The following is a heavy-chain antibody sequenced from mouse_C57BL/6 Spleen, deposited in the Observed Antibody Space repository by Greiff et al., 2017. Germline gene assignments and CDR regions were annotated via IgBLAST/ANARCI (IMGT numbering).Heavy chain of an antibody. J-gene: IGHJ1*03. CDR2: IDPYDSET. CDR3: ARGNYYGSSYRYFDV. V-gene: IGHV1-52*01. CDR1: GFTFTSYW. D-gene: IGHD1-1*01. Sequence: VQLQQPGAELVRPGSSVKLSCTASGFTFTSYWMHWVKQRPIQGLEWIGSIDPYDSETHYNQKLKDKATLTVDKSYSTAYMQLSSLTSEDSAVYYCARGNYYGSSYRYFDVWGTGTTVTVSS.